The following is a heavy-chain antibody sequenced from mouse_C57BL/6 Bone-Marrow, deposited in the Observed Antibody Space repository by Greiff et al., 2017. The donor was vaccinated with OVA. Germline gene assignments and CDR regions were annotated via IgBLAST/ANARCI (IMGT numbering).Heavy chain of an antibody. V-gene: IGHV5-17*01. CDR1: GFTFSDYG. CDR3: ARGTTVAGAY. D-gene: IGHD1-1*01. Sequence: EVQLVESGGGLVKPGGSLKLSCAASGFTFSDYGMHWVRQAPEKGLEWVAYISSGSSTIYYADTVKGRFTISRDNAKNTLFLQMTSLRSEDTAMYYCARGTTVAGAYWGQGTLVTVSA. CDR2: ISSGSSTI. J-gene: IGHJ3*01.